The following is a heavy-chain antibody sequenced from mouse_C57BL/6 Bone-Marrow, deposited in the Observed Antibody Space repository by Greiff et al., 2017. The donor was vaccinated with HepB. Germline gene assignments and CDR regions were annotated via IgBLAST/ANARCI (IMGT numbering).Heavy chain of an antibody. V-gene: IGHV1-76*01. CDR1: GYTFTDYY. CDR2: IYPGSGNT. Sequence: QVQLKESGAELVRPGASVKLSCKASGYTFTDYYINWVKQRPGQGLEWIARIYPGSGNTYYNEKFKGKATLTAEKSSSTAYMQLSSLTSEDSAVYFCARTPSYYFDYWGQGTTLTVSS. CDR3: ARTPSYYFDY. J-gene: IGHJ2*01.